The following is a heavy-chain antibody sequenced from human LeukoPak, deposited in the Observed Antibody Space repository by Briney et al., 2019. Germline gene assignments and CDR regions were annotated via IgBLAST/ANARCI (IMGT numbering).Heavy chain of an antibody. J-gene: IGHJ4*02. CDR3: ATGGRDYDILTGYYDY. CDR2: FDPEDGET. Sequence: ASVKVSCKVSGYTLTELSMHWVRQAPGKGLEWMGGFDPEDGETIYAQKFQGRVTMTEDTSTDTAYMELSSLRSEDTAVYYCATGGRDYDILTGYYDYWGQGTLVTVSS. V-gene: IGHV1-24*01. CDR1: GYTLTELS. D-gene: IGHD3-9*01.